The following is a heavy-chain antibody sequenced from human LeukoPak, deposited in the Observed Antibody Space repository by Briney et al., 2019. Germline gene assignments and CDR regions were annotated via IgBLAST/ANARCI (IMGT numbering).Heavy chain of an antibody. J-gene: IGHJ6*03. CDR2: INHSGST. V-gene: IGHV4-34*01. D-gene: IGHD3-22*01. CDR1: GGPFSGYY. CDR3: ARGERYDSSGYYYRADYYYYMDV. Sequence: SEPQSLTRAVYGGPFSGYYWRWLRPPPGKGLEWIGEINHSGSTNYNSSLKSRVTISVDTSKNQFSLKLSSVTAADTAVYYCARGERYDSSGYYYRADYYYYMDVWGKGTTVTVSS.